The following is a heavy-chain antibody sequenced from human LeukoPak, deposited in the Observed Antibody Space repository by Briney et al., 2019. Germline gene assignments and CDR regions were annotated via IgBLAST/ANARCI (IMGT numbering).Heavy chain of an antibody. CDR1: GGSISSYY. Sequence: SETLSLTCTVSGGSISSYYWSWIRQPPGKGLEWIGYIYTSGSTNYNPSLKSRVTISVDTSKNQFSLKLCSVTAADTAVYYCARVSYKYNWFDPWGQGTLVTVSS. D-gene: IGHD5-24*01. J-gene: IGHJ5*02. CDR3: ARVSYKYNWFDP. CDR2: IYTSGST. V-gene: IGHV4-4*09.